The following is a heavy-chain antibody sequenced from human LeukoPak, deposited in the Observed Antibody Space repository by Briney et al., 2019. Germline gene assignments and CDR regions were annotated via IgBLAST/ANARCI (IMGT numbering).Heavy chain of an antibody. Sequence: WGSLRLSCEASGFTFDSYGMSWVRQAPGKGLEWVSGINWNGDDTTYADSVKGRFTISRDNAKNSLYLQMNSLRAEDTAFYYCVRGGELVGSYFDYWGQGALVTVSS. CDR1: GFTFDSYG. D-gene: IGHD3-16*01. CDR3: VRGGELVGSYFDY. V-gene: IGHV3-20*04. J-gene: IGHJ4*02. CDR2: INWNGDDT.